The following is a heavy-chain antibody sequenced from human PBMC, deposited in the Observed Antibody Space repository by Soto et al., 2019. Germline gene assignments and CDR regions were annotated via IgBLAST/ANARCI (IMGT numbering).Heavy chain of an antibody. CDR1: GYTFTSYG. D-gene: IGHD2-2*01. Sequence: ASVKVSCKASGYTFTSYGISWVRQAPGQGLEWMGWISAYNGNTNYAQKLQGRVTMTTDTSTSTAYMELRSLRSDDTAVYYCARDGLWGDIVVVPAAGLYYYYYMGVWGKGTTVTVSS. CDR2: ISAYNGNT. V-gene: IGHV1-18*01. J-gene: IGHJ6*03. CDR3: ARDGLWGDIVVVPAAGLYYYYYMGV.